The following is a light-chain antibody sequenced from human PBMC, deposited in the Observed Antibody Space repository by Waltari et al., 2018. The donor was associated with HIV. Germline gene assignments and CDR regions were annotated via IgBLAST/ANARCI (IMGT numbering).Light chain of an antibody. J-gene: IGLJ2*01. CDR2: EVS. V-gene: IGLV2-14*01. Sequence: QSALTQPASVSGSPGQSLTVSCTGTSSYVGAYNYVSWYQQTPGTAPKLVIYEVSYRPSGISNRFSGSKSGNTASLTISGLQTEDEADYYCSSFTTTSTLLFGGGTKVTVL. CDR1: SSYVGAYNY. CDR3: SSFTTTSTLL.